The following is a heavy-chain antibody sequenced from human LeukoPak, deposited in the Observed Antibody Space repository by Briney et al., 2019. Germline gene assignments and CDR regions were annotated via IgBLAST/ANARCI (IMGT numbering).Heavy chain of an antibody. V-gene: IGHV4-31*03. D-gene: IGHD1-1*01. CDR2: IYYSGST. J-gene: IGHJ5*02. Sequence: SQTLSLTCTVSGGSISSGGYYWGWLRQHPGKGLEWIGYIYYSGSTYDNPSLKSRVTISVDTSKNQFSLKLSSVTAADTAVYYCARGGVELEKANWFDPWGQGTLVTVSS. CDR3: ARGGVELEKANWFDP. CDR1: GGSISSGGYY.